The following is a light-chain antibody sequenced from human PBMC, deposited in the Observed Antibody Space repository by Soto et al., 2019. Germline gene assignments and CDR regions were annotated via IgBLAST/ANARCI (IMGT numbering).Light chain of an antibody. CDR1: QSVGSN. Sequence: EIVITQSPGTLSVSPGERATLSCRVSQSVGSNLAWYQQKPGQAPRLLIYGASTRATGIPVRFTGSGSGTEFTLTISSLQSEDFAVYYCQHYNNWPPWTFGRGTKVDIK. J-gene: IGKJ1*01. CDR3: QHYNNWPPWT. V-gene: IGKV3-15*01. CDR2: GAS.